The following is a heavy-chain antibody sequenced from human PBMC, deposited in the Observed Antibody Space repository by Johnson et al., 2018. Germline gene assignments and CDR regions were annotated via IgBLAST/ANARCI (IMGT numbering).Heavy chain of an antibody. CDR1: GFTFSSYA. J-gene: IGHJ4*02. D-gene: IGHD6-19*01. Sequence: VQLLESGGGVVQPGRSLRLSCAASGFTFSSYAMHWVRQATGKGLEWVAVIWYDGSNKYCADSVKGRFTISRDNSKKTLYLQMNSVRAEDTAVYYCARVSTSCWYYFDYWGQGALVTVAS. CDR2: IWYDGSNK. CDR3: ARVSTSCWYYFDY. V-gene: IGHV3-33*08.